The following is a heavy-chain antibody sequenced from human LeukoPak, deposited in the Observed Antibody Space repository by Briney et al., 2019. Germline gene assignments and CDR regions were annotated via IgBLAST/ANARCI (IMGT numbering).Heavy chain of an antibody. V-gene: IGHV3-33*01. J-gene: IGHJ4*02. CDR3: ARDSRDMVATFYFDY. CDR1: GFTFSSYG. D-gene: IGHD5-12*01. CDR2: IWYDGSNK. Sequence: GRSLRLSCAASGFTFSSYGMHWVRQAPGKGLGWVAVIWYDGSNKYYADSVKGRFTISRDNSKNTLYLQMNSLRAEDTAVYYCARDSRDMVATFYFDYWGQGTLVTVSS.